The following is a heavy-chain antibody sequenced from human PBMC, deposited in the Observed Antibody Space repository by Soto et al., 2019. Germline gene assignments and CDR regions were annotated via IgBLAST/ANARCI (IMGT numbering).Heavy chain of an antibody. J-gene: IGHJ6*03. Sequence: QVQRLESGGGVVQPGRSLRLSCAASDFTFSRHGMHWVRQAPGKGLQWVGVIWSDGSNEVYADSVKGRFIISRDNSKNILYLQMNSLRAEDTAVYYCARERTFGDNKHNYMDVWGTGITVTVSS. D-gene: IGHD3-10*01. CDR3: ARERTFGDNKHNYMDV. V-gene: IGHV3-33*01. CDR1: DFTFSRHG. CDR2: IWSDGSNE.